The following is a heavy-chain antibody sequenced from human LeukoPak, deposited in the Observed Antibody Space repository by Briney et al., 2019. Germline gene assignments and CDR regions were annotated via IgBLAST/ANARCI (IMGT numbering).Heavy chain of an antibody. CDR3: ARAPLTTATSDYFDL. J-gene: IGHJ4*02. D-gene: IGHD4-17*01. Sequence: PSQTLSLTCTVFGGSISTNDYFWSWIRQSPEKGLEWIGYIHYSGITKSNPSLESRLTLSVDTSKNQLSLRLTSVTAADTAVYYCARAPLTTATSDYFDLWGLGTLVTVSS. CDR1: GGSISTNDYF. CDR2: IHYSGIT. V-gene: IGHV4-30-4*01.